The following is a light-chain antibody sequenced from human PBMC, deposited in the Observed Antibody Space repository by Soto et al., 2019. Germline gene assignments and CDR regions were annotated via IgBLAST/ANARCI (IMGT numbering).Light chain of an antibody. CDR3: QQRNYWPIT. CDR1: QSVSSSH. Sequence: EIVLTQSPGTLSLSPGERATLSCRASQSVSSSHLAWYQHKPGQAPRLLIYAASSRATGSPDRFSGGGSGTDFTLTISRLEPEDFAVYYCQQRNYWPITFGQGTRLEIK. V-gene: IGKV3D-20*02. J-gene: IGKJ5*01. CDR2: AAS.